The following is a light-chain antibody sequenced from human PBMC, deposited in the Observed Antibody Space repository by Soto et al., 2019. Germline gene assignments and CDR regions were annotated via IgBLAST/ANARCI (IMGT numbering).Light chain of an antibody. V-gene: IGKV1-9*01. J-gene: IGKJ4*01. CDR1: QAISSY. CDR2: AAS. CDR3: QQYNSYSLT. Sequence: DIQMTQSPSSLSASIGDRVSITCRASQAISSYLAWYQQKPGRAPKLLIYAASTLQSGVPSRFSGSGSGTEFTLTISSLQPDDFATYYCQQYNSYSLTFGGGTKVDIK.